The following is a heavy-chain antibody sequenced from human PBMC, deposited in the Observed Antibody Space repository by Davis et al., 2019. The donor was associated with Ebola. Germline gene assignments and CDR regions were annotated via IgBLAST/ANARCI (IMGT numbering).Heavy chain of an antibody. Sequence: PGGSLRLSCAASGFTFSSYWMSWVRQAPGKGLEWVANIKQDGSEKYYADSVKGRFTISRDNSKNTLYLQMNSLRAEDTAVYYCAKGLRYFDWAIDYWGQGTLVTVSS. J-gene: IGHJ4*02. CDR1: GFTFSSYW. V-gene: IGHV3-7*01. CDR2: IKQDGSEK. CDR3: AKGLRYFDWAIDY. D-gene: IGHD3-9*01.